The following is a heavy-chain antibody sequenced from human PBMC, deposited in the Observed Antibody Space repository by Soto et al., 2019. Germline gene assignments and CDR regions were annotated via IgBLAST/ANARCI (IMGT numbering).Heavy chain of an antibody. CDR3: AKDKSEYYYGSGSYYKH. CDR1: GFTFDDYA. J-gene: IGHJ4*02. Sequence: EVQLVESGGGLVQPGRSLRLSCAASGFTFDDYAMHWVRQAPGKGLEWVSGISWNSGSIGYAESVKGRFTISRDNAKNSLYLQMNSLRAEDTALYYCAKDKSEYYYGSGSYYKHWGQGTLVTVSS. V-gene: IGHV3-9*01. CDR2: ISWNSGSI. D-gene: IGHD3-10*01.